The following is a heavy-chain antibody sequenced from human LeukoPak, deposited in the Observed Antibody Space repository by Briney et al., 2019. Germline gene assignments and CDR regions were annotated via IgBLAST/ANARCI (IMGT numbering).Heavy chain of an antibody. CDR2: IDPSDSYT. V-gene: IGHV5-10-1*01. D-gene: IGHD3-10*01. CDR3: ARPSEDGSGSYPY. CDR1: GYSFTSYW. J-gene: IGHJ4*02. Sequence: GESLKISCKSSGYSFTSYWISWVRQMPGKGLEWMGRIDPSDSYTNYSLSFQGHVTISADKSISTAYLQWSSLKASDTAMFYCARPSEDGSGSYPYWGQGTLVTVSS.